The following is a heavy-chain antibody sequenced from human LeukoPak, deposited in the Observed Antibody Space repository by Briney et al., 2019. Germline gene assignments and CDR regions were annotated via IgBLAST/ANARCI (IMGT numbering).Heavy chain of an antibody. D-gene: IGHD3-16*02. CDR2: IYYSGST. J-gene: IGHJ6*03. CDR3: APSGLYHYYYYYMDV. Sequence: SETLSLTCTVSGGSISSYYWSWIRQPPGKGLEWIGYIYYSGSTNYNPSLKSRVTISVDTSKNQFSLKLSSVTAADTAVYARAPSGLYHYYYYYMDVWGKGTTVTVSS. V-gene: IGHV4-59*01. CDR1: GGSISSYY.